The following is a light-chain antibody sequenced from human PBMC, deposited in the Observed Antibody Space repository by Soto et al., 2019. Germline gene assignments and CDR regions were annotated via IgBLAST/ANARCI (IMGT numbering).Light chain of an antibody. Sequence: QSALTQPPSASGSPGQSVTISCTGTSSDVGGYNYVSWYQQHPGKAPKLMIYEVSKRPSGVPDRFSGSKSGNTAFLTVSGLQAEDEADYYCSSYAGSNILVFGGGTKVTVL. J-gene: IGLJ3*02. CDR1: SSDVGGYNY. V-gene: IGLV2-8*01. CDR2: EVS. CDR3: SSYAGSNILV.